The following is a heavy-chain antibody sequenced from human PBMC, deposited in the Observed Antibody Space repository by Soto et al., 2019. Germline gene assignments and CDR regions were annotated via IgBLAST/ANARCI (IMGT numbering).Heavy chain of an antibody. Sequence: SETLSLTCAVSGGSISSGGYSWSWIRQPPGKGLEWIGYIYYSGSTNYNPSLKSRVTISVDTSKNQLSLKLSSVTAADTAVYYCARVGYCGGDCSFPDYWGQGTLVTVSS. V-gene: IGHV4-61*08. CDR3: ARVGYCGGDCSFPDY. CDR1: GGSISSGGYS. D-gene: IGHD2-21*02. CDR2: IYYSGST. J-gene: IGHJ4*02.